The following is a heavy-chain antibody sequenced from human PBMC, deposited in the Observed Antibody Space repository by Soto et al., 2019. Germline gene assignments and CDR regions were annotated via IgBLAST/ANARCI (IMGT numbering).Heavy chain of an antibody. V-gene: IGHV4-4*07. CDR3: ARESHDYGDYVPFDY. CDR1: GGSISSYY. J-gene: IGHJ4*02. D-gene: IGHD4-17*01. CDR2: IYTSGST. Sequence: SETLSLTCTVSGGSISSYYWIWIRQPAGKGLEWIGRIYTSGSTNYNPSLKSRVTMSVDTSKNQFSLKLSSVTAADTAVYYCARESHDYGDYVPFDYWGQGTLVTVSS.